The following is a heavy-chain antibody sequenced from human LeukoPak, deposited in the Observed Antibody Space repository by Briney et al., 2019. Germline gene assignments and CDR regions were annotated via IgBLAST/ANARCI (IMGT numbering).Heavy chain of an antibody. D-gene: IGHD4-17*01. CDR3: ARDNGDYWFDY. V-gene: IGHV1-2*02. Sequence: GASVKVSCKASGYTFTGYYMHWVRQAPGQGLEWMGWINPNSGDTNYAQKFQGRVTMTRDTSISTAYMELTRLRSDDTAVYYCARDNGDYWFDYWGQGTLVTVSS. CDR1: GYTFTGYY. J-gene: IGHJ4*02. CDR2: INPNSGDT.